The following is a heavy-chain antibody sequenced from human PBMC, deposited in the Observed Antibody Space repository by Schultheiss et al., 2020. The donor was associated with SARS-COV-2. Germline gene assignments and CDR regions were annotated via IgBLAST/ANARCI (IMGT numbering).Heavy chain of an antibody. CDR3: ARSVPGITGTMYGMDV. CDR1: GGSISSGDYY. J-gene: IGHJ6*02. V-gene: IGHV4-30-4*02. D-gene: IGHD1-7*01. Sequence: SETLSLTCTVSGGSISSGDYYWSWIRQPPGKGLEWIGYIYYSGSTYYNPSLKSRVTISVDTSKNQFSLKLSSVTAADTAVYYCARSVPGITGTMYGMDVWGQGTTVTVSS. CDR2: IYYSGST.